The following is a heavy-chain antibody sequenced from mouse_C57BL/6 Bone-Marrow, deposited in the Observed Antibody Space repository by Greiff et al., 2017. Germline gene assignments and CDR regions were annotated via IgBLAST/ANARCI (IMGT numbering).Heavy chain of an antibody. D-gene: IGHD1-1*01. V-gene: IGHV14-2*01. J-gene: IGHJ4*01. CDR2: IDPEDGET. Sequence: VQLKQSGAELVKPGASVKLSCTASGFNIKDYYMHWVKQRTEQGLEWIGRIDPEDGETKYAPKFQGKATITADTSSNTAYLQLSSLTSEDTAVYYCARWHVYYYGSRVVYYAMDYWGQGTSVTVSS. CDR1: GFNIKDYY. CDR3: ARWHVYYYGSRVVYYAMDY.